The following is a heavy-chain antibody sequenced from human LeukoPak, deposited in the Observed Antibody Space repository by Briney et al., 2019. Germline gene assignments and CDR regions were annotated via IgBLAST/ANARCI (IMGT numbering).Heavy chain of an antibody. Sequence: GGSLRLSCSASGFTFSSYAMHWVRQAPGKGLEYVSAISSNGGSTYYADSVKGRFTISRDNSKNTLYLQMSSLRAEGTAVYYCVKVGLLWFGESSWAFDIWGQGTMVTVSS. CDR3: VKVGLLWFGESSWAFDI. J-gene: IGHJ3*02. D-gene: IGHD3-10*01. V-gene: IGHV3-64D*06. CDR1: GFTFSSYA. CDR2: ISSNGGST.